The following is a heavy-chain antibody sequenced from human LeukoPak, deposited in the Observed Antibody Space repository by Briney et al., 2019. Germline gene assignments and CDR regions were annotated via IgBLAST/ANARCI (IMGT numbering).Heavy chain of an antibody. D-gene: IGHD2-8*01. J-gene: IGHJ4*02. Sequence: KSSETLSLTCAVYGGSFSGYYWSWIRQPPGKGLEWIGEINHSGSTNYNPSLKSRVTISVDTSKNQFSLKLSSVTAADTAVYYCARASSNGANDYWGRGTLVTVSS. V-gene: IGHV4-34*09. CDR2: INHSGST. CDR3: ARASSNGANDY. CDR1: GGSFSGYY.